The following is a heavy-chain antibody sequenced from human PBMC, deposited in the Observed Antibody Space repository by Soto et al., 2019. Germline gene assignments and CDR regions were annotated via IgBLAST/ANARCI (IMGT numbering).Heavy chain of an antibody. V-gene: IGHV4-59*08. CDR2: MYYTGST. D-gene: IGHD6-19*01. CDR3: VRHAQWIIRAY. CDR1: GDSISDNY. J-gene: IGHJ4*02. Sequence: PSETLSLTWTVSGDSISDNYWSWIRQPPGKTLEWIGYMYYTGSTNYNPSLKSRVTMSVDTSKNQFSLKLSSVTAADTAVYYCVRHAQWIIRAYWGQGSLVTVSS.